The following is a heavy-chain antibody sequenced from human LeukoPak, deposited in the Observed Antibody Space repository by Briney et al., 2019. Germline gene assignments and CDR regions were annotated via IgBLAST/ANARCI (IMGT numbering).Heavy chain of an antibody. CDR1: GYTFTSYA. V-gene: IGHV1-3*03. D-gene: IGHD3-22*01. Sequence: ASVKVSCKASGYTFTSYAMHWVRQAPGQRLEWMGWVNAGNGNTKYSLEFQGRVTITRNTSISTAYMELSSLRSEDTAVYYCAREDYYDSSGPNWFDPWGQGTLVTVSS. CDR3: AREDYYDSSGPNWFDP. CDR2: VNAGNGNT. J-gene: IGHJ5*02.